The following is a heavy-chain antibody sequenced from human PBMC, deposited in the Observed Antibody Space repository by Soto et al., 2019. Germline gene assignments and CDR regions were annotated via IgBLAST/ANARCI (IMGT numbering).Heavy chain of an antibody. D-gene: IGHD6-25*01. J-gene: IGHJ3*02. Sequence: QVQLVESGGGVVQPGRSLRLSCAASGFTFSSDAMHWVRRAPGKGLEWVAFIWNDGSNKHYADSVKGRFIISRDNSENTLYLQMNSLRAEDTAVDFCARDPGGSGFAFDMWGQGTMVAVSS. CDR2: IWNDGSNK. CDR3: ARDPGGSGFAFDM. V-gene: IGHV3-33*01. CDR1: GFTFSSDA.